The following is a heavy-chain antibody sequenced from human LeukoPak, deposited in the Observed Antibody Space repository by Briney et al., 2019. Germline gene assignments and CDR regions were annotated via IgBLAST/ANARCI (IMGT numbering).Heavy chain of an antibody. CDR2: INSSSSTI. D-gene: IGHD1-26*01. J-gene: IGHJ4*02. Sequence: PGGSLRLSCAASGFTFSSYSMNWVRQAPGKGLEWVSYINSSSSTIYYADSVKGRFTISRDNAKNSLYLQMNSLRAEDTAVYYCARDQVPYSGSSQYYFDYWGQGTLVTVSS. CDR3: ARDQVPYSGSSQYYFDY. CDR1: GFTFSSYS. V-gene: IGHV3-48*01.